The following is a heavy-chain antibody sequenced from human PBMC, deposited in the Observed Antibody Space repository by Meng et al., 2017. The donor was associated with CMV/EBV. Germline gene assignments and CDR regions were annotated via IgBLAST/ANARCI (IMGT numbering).Heavy chain of an antibody. CDR1: GYRFTNYW. J-gene: IGHJ4*02. CDR2: IYPGDSDT. D-gene: IGHD6-13*01. V-gene: IGHV5-51*01. CDR3: ARQNGAAVGVGLDC. Sequence: GAGYRFTNYWSALVPQSAGKGLEGRGIIYPGDSDTRYSPSFQGQVTISVDKSINTAYLQWSSLKASDTAMYYCARQNGAAVGVGLDCWGQGTLVTVSS.